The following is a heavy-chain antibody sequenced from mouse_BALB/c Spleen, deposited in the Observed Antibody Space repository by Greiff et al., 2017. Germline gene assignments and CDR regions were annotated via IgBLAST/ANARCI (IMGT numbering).Heavy chain of an antibody. D-gene: IGHD2-1*01. CDR3: ARSGEHGNYWFAY. V-gene: IGHV1-80*01. CDR2: IYPGDGDT. J-gene: IGHJ3*01. Sequence: QVQLQQSGAELVRPGSSVKISCKASGYAFSSYWMNWVKQRPGQGLEWIGQIYPGDGDTNYNGKFKGKATLTADKSSSTAYMQLSSLTSEDSAVYFCARSGEHGNYWFAYWGQGTLVTVSA. CDR1: GYAFSSYW.